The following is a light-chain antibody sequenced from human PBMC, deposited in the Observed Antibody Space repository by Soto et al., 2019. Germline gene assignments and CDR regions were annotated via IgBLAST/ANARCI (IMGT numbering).Light chain of an antibody. CDR1: QSVSSDF. V-gene: IGKV3-20*01. J-gene: IGKJ1*01. CDR3: LKYGRSPGWT. Sequence: EIVLTQSPGTLSLSPGERATLSCRGSQSVSSDFLAWYQQKPGQAPRLLIYAASSRASGIPDRFSGSGSETEFTLTISRLEPEDFAVYYCLKYGRSPGWTFGQGTKVEIK. CDR2: AAS.